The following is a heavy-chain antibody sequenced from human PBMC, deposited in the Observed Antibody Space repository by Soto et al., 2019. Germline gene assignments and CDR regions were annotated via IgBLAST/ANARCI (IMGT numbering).Heavy chain of an antibody. J-gene: IGHJ4*02. V-gene: IGHV3-53*01. D-gene: IGHD3-10*01. CDR1: GFTVSSNY. CDR3: AADYYGSGSYFGY. Sequence: GGSLRLSCAASGFTVSSNYMNWVRQAPGKGLEWVSVIYSGGSTYYADSVKGRFTISIDNFKNTLYLQMNSLRAEDTAVYYCAADYYGSGSYFGYWGQGTVVTVSS. CDR2: IYSGGST.